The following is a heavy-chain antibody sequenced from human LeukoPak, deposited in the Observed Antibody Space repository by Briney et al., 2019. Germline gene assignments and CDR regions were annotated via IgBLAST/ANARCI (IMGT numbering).Heavy chain of an antibody. D-gene: IGHD6-19*01. J-gene: IGHJ4*02. CDR2: IYPGDSDT. Sequence: GESLKISCKGSGYSFTSYWIGWVRQMPGKGLEWMGSIYPGDSDTRYSPSFQGQVTISADKSISTAYLQWSNLKASDTAMYYCASSSGRPPYYFDYWGQGTLVTVSS. CDR3: ASSSGRPPYYFDY. CDR1: GYSFTSYW. V-gene: IGHV5-51*01.